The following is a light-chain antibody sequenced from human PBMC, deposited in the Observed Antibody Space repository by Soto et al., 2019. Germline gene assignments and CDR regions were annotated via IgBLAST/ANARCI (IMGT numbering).Light chain of an antibody. CDR3: CSFAGGATVV. V-gene: IGLV2-23*03. Sequence: QSALTQPASVSGSPGQSITISCTGTSSDVGSYNLVSWYQQHPGKAPKLMIYEGSKRPSGVSNRFSGSKSGNTASLTISPLQAEDEADYSCCSFAGGATVVFGGGTKLTVL. CDR1: SSDVGSYNL. CDR2: EGS. J-gene: IGLJ2*01.